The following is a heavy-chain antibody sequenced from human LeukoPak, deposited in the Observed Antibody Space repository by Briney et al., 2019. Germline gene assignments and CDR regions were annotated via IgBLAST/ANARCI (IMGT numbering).Heavy chain of an antibody. CDR2: IYYSGST. CDR1: DYSISSAYY. J-gene: IGHJ3*01. D-gene: IGHD6-6*01. V-gene: IGHV4-38-2*01. Sequence: PSETLSLTCAVSDYSISSAYYWGWIRQPPGKGLEWIGYIYYSGSTYYNPSLKSRVTISLDTSKNQFSLKLSSVTAADTAVYYCASFGSSSSQTADAFDFWGQGTMVTVSS. CDR3: ASFGSSSSQTADAFDF.